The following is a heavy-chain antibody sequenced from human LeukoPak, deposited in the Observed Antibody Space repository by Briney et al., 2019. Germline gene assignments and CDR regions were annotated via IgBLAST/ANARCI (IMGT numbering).Heavy chain of an antibody. V-gene: IGHV4-34*01. D-gene: IGHD4-11*01. CDR3: ARWPRERNRITVTNYYYYMDV. CDR1: GVSFSGYY. CDR2: INHNGNT. Sequence: SETLPLTCTVYGVSFSGYYWSWIRQPPGKGLEWIGEINHNGNTNYNPSLKSRVTISVDTSKNQFSLKVSSVTAADSAVYYCARWPRERNRITVTNYYYYMDVWGRGTTVTVSS. J-gene: IGHJ6*03.